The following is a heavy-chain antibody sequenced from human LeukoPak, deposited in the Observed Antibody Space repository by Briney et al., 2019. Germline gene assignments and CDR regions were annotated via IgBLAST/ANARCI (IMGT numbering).Heavy chain of an antibody. CDR2: IKSKTDGGTT. CDR3: ARDSYGDANFDS. Sequence: KPGGSLRLSCAASGFTFSNAWMSWVRQAPGKGLEWVGRIKSKTDGGTTDYAAPVKGRFTISRDNSKNTLYLQMNSLRAEDTAVYYCARDSYGDANFDSWGQGTLVTVSS. J-gene: IGHJ4*02. D-gene: IGHD4-17*01. CDR1: GFTFSNAW. V-gene: IGHV3-15*01.